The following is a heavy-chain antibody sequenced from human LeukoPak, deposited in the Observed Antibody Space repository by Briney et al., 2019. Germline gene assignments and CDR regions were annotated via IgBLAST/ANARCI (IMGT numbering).Heavy chain of an antibody. CDR1: GFTVSSNY. CDR2: IYSGGST. J-gene: IGHJ4*02. CDR3: ARVVPAALYFDY. D-gene: IGHD2-2*01. Sequence: QPGGSLRLSCAASGFTVSSNYMSWVRQAPGKGLEWVSVIYSGGSTYYADSVKGRFTISRDNSKNTLYLQMNSLRAKDTAVYYCARVVPAALYFDYWGQGTLVTVSS. V-gene: IGHV3-53*01.